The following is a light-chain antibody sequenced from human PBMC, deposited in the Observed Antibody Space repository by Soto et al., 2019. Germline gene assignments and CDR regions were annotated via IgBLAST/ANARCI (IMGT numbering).Light chain of an antibody. J-gene: IGLJ1*01. V-gene: IGLV2-23*01. CDR3: CSYASSSTYV. CDR1: SSDVGSYNL. Sequence: QSALTQPASVSGSPGQSITISCTGTSSDVGSYNLVSWYQQHPGKAPKLMIYEGSKRPSGVSNRFSGSKSGNTASLTISGLPAEDQADYYCCSYASSSTYVFGPGTKVTVL. CDR2: EGS.